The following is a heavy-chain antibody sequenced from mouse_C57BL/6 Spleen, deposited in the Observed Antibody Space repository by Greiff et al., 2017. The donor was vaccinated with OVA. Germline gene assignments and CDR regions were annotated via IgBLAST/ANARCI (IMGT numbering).Heavy chain of an antibody. CDR3: ARDSARAMDY. V-gene: IGHV7-1*01. D-gene: IGHD3-1*01. CDR1: GFTFSDFY. CDR2: SRNKANDYKT. Sequence: EVQVVESGGGLVQSGRSLRLSCATSGFTFSDFYMEWVRQAPGKGLEWIAASRNKANDYKTEYSASVKGRFIVSRDTSQSILYLQMNALRAEDTAIYDCARDSARAMDYWGQGTSVTVSS. J-gene: IGHJ4*01.